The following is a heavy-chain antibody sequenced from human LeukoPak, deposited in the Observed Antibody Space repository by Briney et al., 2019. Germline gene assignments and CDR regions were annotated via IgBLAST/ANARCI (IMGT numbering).Heavy chain of an antibody. D-gene: IGHD6-13*01. CDR1: GCTFSDYY. V-gene: IGHV3-11*04. CDR3: ARGIAAAGGVVPYYFDY. CDR2: ISSSGSTI. Sequence: GGSLRLSCAASGCTFSDYYMSWVRQAPGKGREGGSYISSSGSTIYYADSVKGRFTISRDNAKNSLYLQMNSLRAEDTAVYYCARGIAAAGGVVPYYFDYWGQGTLVTVSS. J-gene: IGHJ4*02.